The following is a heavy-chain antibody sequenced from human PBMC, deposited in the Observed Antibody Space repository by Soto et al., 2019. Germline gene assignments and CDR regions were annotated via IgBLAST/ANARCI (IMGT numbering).Heavy chain of an antibody. D-gene: IGHD3-10*01. CDR2: IKSNTDGGTT. CDR1: GFTFSNAS. Sequence: PGGSLRLSCAASGFTFSNASMSWVRQAPGKGLEWVGRIKSNTDGGTTDYAAPVKGRFTISRDDSKSTLYLQMNSLKTEDTAAYYCTTGGEVHWGQGTLVTVSS. CDR3: TTGGEVH. J-gene: IGHJ4*02. V-gene: IGHV3-15*01.